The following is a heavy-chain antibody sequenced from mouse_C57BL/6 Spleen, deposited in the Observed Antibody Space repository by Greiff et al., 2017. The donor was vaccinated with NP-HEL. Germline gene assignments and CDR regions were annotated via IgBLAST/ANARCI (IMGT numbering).Heavy chain of an antibody. CDR2: IYPGDGDT. V-gene: IGHV1-82*01. CDR3: ARSRELGPVDY. CDR1: GYAFSSSW. J-gene: IGHJ2*01. D-gene: IGHD4-1*01. Sequence: QVQLQQSGPELVKPGASVTISCKASGYAFSSSWMNWVKQRPGQGLEWIGRIYPGDGDTNYNGKFKGKATLTADKSSSTAYMQLSSLTSEDSAVYFCARSRELGPVDYWGQGTTLTVSS.